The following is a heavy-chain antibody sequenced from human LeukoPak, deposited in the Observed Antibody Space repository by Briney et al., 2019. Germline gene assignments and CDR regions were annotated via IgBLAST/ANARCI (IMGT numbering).Heavy chain of an antibody. CDR2: IHYSGST. D-gene: IGHD3-16*01. CDR1: GGSIGSFF. Sequence: SETLSLTCTVSGGSIGSFFWSCVRQPPGKALEWIGYIHYSGSTKYNPSLKSRVTISVDTSENQFSLTLNSVTAADTAVYYCARSRGGYGDYGSWFDPWGQGILVTVSS. V-gene: IGHV4-59*01. CDR3: ARSRGGYGDYGSWFDP. J-gene: IGHJ5*02.